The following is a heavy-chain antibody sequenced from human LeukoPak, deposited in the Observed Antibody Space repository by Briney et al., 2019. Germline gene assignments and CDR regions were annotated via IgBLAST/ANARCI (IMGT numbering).Heavy chain of an antibody. CDR3: ARVGGTNTRGYAFDI. CDR1: GGSISSSSYY. J-gene: IGHJ3*02. D-gene: IGHD3-10*01. Sequence: PSETLSLTCTVSGGSISSSSYYWGWIRQPPGKGLEWIGSIYYSGSTYYNPSLKSRVTISVDTSKNQFSLKLSSVTAADTAVYYCARVGGTNTRGYAFDIWGQGTMVTVSS. V-gene: IGHV4-39*07. CDR2: IYYSGST.